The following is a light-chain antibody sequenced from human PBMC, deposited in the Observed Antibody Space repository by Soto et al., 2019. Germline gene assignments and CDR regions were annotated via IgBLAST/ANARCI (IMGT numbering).Light chain of an antibody. J-gene: IGKJ2*01. CDR3: QQYGSSPVYT. CDR2: GAS. Sequence: EIVLTQSPGTLSLSPGERATLSCRASQSVSSSYLAWYQQKPGQAPRLLIYGASGRATGIPDRFSGSGSGPDFTLTISRLEPEDFAVYYCQQYGSSPVYTFGQGTKLEIK. V-gene: IGKV3-20*01. CDR1: QSVSSSY.